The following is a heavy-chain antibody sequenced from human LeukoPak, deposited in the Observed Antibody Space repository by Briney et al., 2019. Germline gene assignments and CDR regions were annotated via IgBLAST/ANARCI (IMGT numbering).Heavy chain of an antibody. CDR3: ARDVRWFDP. CDR2: IYYSGST. Sequence: SETLSLTCTVSGGSISSYYWSWIRQPPGKGLEWIGYIYYSGSTNYNPSLKSRVTISVDTSKNQFSLKLSSVTAADTAVYYCARDVRWFDPWGQGTLVTVSS. V-gene: IGHV4-59*01. CDR1: GGSISSYY. J-gene: IGHJ5*02. D-gene: IGHD2/OR15-2a*01.